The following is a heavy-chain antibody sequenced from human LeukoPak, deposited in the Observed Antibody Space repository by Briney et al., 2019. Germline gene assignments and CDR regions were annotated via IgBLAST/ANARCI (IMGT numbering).Heavy chain of an antibody. D-gene: IGHD4-17*01. J-gene: IGHJ4*02. CDR1: GFTFNSYS. V-gene: IGHV3-21*01. Sequence: PGGSLRLSRAASGFTFNSYSMNWVRQAPGKVLERVSSISSSSSYIYYADSVKGRFTISRDNAKNSLYLQMNSLRAEDTAVYYCASRHDYGDPGYFDYWGQGTLVTVSS. CDR3: ASRHDYGDPGYFDY. CDR2: ISSSSSYI.